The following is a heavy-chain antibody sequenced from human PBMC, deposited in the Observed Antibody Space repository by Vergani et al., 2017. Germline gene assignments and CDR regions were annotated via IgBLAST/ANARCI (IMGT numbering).Heavy chain of an antibody. J-gene: IGHJ6*03. CDR2: IYYDGSNA. CDR3: ARDQVPAAIRLNVGNYMDV. V-gene: IGHV3-33*01. D-gene: IGHD2-2*02. Sequence: QVQLVESGGGVVQPGGSLRLSCAASRSTFKTYGMHWVRQAPGKGLEWVGLIYYDGSNAYYADSVKGRFTISRDNSKNTLYLQMSSLRAEDTAVYYCARDQVPAAIRLNVGNYMDVWGKGTTVIVSS. CDR1: RSTFKTYG.